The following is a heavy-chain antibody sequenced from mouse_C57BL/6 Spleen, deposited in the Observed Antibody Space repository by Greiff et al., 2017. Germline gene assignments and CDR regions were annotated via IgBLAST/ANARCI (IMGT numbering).Heavy chain of an antibody. D-gene: IGHD4-1*02. Sequence: EVQGVESGGDLVKPGGSLKLSCAASGFTFSSYGMSWVRQTPDKRLEWVATISSGGSYTYYPDSVKGRFTISRDNAKNTLYLQMSSLKSEDTAMYYCARHSNWDVVDYWGQGTTLTVSS. CDR3: ARHSNWDVVDY. CDR2: ISSGGSYT. V-gene: IGHV5-6*01. CDR1: GFTFSSYG. J-gene: IGHJ2*01.